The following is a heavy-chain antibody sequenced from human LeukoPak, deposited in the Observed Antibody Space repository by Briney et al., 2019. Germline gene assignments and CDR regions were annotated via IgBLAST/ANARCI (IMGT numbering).Heavy chain of an antibody. CDR2: IYYYGGST. V-gene: IGHV4-39*01. J-gene: IGHJ6*03. Sequence: SETLSLTCSVSGGSISSSGYYWGWVRQPPGKGLEWIGSIYYYGGSTYYNPSLKSRVTMSVDTSKNQFSLKLSSVTAADTAVYYCARARRYSGYDGGKNYYYYYYMDVWGKGTTVTVSS. D-gene: IGHD5-12*01. CDR3: ARARRYSGYDGGKNYYYYYYMDV. CDR1: GGSISSSGYY.